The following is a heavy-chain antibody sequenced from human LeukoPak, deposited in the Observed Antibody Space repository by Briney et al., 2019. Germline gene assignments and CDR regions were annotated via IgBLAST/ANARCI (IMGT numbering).Heavy chain of an antibody. CDR3: ARDHLTYYYDSSGLH. J-gene: IGHJ4*02. V-gene: IGHV3-21*01. CDR2: ISSSSSYI. Sequence: GGSLRLSCAASGFTFSSYSMNWVRQAPGKGLEWVSSISSSSSYIYYADSVKGRFTISRDNAKNSLYLQMNSLRAEDTAVYYCARDHLTYYYDSSGLHWGQGTLVTVSS. CDR1: GFTFSSYS. D-gene: IGHD3-22*01.